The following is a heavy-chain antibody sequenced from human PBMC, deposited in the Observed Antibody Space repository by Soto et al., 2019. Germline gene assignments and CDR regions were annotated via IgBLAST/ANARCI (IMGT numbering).Heavy chain of an antibody. D-gene: IGHD5-12*01. CDR2: IVVGSGNT. V-gene: IGHV1-58*01. J-gene: IGHJ4*02. CDR1: GFTFTSSA. CDR3: AADLSGYDPHYFDY. Sequence: ASVKVSCKASGFTFTSSAVQWVRQARGQRLEWIGWIVVGSGNTNYAQKFQERVTITRDMSTSTAYMELSSLRSEDTAVYYCAADLSGYDPHYFDYWGQGTLVTVSS.